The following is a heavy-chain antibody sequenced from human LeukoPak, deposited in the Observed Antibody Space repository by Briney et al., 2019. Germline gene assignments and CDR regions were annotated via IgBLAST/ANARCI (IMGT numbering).Heavy chain of an antibody. CDR3: ARDRTEYSSLILRSNYMDV. CDR1: GYTFTSYY. V-gene: IGHV1-46*01. Sequence: GASVKVSCKASGYTFTSYYMHWVRQAPGQGLEWMGIINPSGGSTSYAQKFQGRVTMTRDMSTSTVYMELSSLRSEDTAVYYCARDRTEYSSLILRSNYMDVWGKGTTVTVSS. CDR2: INPSGGST. D-gene: IGHD6-6*01. J-gene: IGHJ6*03.